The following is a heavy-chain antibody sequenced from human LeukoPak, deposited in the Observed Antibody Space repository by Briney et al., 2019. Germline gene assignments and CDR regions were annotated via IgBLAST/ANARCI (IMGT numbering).Heavy chain of an antibody. CDR3: GKRLGRPNTGIDS. J-gene: IGHJ4*02. Sequence: PSETLSLTCVVSGYSTNSGYDWGWIRQSPGKGLEWIGSIYYSGITSDNPSLKTRVIISADTSKNQFSLNLNSVTAGDTAVYYCGKRLGRPNTGIDSWGQGTLVTVSS. D-gene: IGHD2-8*02. CDR2: IYYSGIT. V-gene: IGHV4-38-2*01. CDR1: GYSTNSGYD.